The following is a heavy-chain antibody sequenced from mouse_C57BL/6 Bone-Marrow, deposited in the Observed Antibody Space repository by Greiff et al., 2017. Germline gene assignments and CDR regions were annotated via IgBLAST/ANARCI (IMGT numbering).Heavy chain of an antibody. CDR2: IDPSDSYT. D-gene: IGHD1-1*01. J-gene: IGHJ2*01. Sequence: QVQLQQPGAELVKPGASVKLSCKASGYTFTSYWMQWVKQRPGQGLEWIGGIDPSDSYTNYNQKFKGKATLTVDTSSSTAYMQLSSLTSEDSAVYYCARLQDWGDYYGSSYVFDYWGQGTTLTVSS. V-gene: IGHV1-50*01. CDR3: ARLQDWGDYYGSSYVFDY. CDR1: GYTFTSYW.